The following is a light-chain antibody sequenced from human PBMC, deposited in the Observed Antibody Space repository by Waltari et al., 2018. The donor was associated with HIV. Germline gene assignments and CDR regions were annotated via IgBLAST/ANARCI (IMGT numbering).Light chain of an antibody. J-gene: IGLJ3*02. Sequence: QSALTQPASVSGSPGQSITISCTGTSSDVGSYNLVSWYQQHPGKAPKLMIYEVSQRPSGVSSRFSGSKSGNTASLTISGLQAEDEADYYCCSYAGSSTWVFGGGTKLTVL. CDR2: EVS. CDR1: SSDVGSYNL. V-gene: IGLV2-23*02. CDR3: CSYAGSSTWV.